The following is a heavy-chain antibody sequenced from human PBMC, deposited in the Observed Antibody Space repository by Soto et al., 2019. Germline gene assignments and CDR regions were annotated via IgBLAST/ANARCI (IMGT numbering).Heavy chain of an antibody. D-gene: IGHD2-2*02. CDR3: ARHDCSSTRCYNFGMDV. CDR2: IDPSDSYI. Sequence: PGESLKISCNGCGYSFTSDWISWVRQMPGKGLEWMGRIDPSDSYIKYSPSFQGHVTISADNSISTAYLQWSSLKASDTAMYYCARHDCSSTRCYNFGMDVWGQGTTVTVSS. CDR1: GYSFTSDW. V-gene: IGHV5-10-1*01. J-gene: IGHJ6*02.